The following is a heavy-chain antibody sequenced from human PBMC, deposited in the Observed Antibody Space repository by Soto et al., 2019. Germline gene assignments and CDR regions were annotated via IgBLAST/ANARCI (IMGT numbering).Heavy chain of an antibody. D-gene: IGHD2-15*01. CDR2: IIPILGIA. J-gene: IGHJ3*02. CDR1: GGTFSSYT. V-gene: IGHV1-69*02. CDR3: ARGYCSGGSCPVDDAFDI. Sequence: QVQLVQSGAEVKKPGSSVKVSCKASGGTFSSYTISWVRQAPGQGLEWMGRIIPILGIANYAQKFQGRVTLSADKSTSTAYMELSSLRSEDTAVYYCARGYCSGGSCPVDDAFDIWGQGTMVTVSS.